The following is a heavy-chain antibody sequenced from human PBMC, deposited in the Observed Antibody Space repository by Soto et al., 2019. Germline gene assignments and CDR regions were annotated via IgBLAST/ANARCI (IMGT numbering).Heavy chain of an antibody. CDR3: ARDSLIVVVPAAIRPDYYYYGMDV. Sequence: ASVKVSCKASGYTFTSYGISWVRQAPGQGLEWMGWISAYNGNTNYAQKLQGRVTMTTDTSTSTAYMELRSLRSDDTAVYYCARDSLIVVVPAAIRPDYYYYGMDVWGQGTTVT. CDR1: GYTFTSYG. V-gene: IGHV1-18*04. CDR2: ISAYNGNT. D-gene: IGHD2-2*01. J-gene: IGHJ6*02.